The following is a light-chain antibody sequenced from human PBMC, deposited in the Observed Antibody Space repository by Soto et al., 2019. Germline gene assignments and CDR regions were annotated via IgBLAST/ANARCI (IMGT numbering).Light chain of an antibody. CDR1: TGAVTSGHY. CDR2: DTS. V-gene: IGLV7-46*01. J-gene: IGLJ3*02. Sequence: QAVVTQAPSLTVSPGGTVTLTCGSSTGAVTSGHYPYWFQQQPGKAPRTLIYDTSNKPSWTPARFSGSLLGGKAALTLSGAQPEDEAEYYCLLSYSGARVFGGGTKLTVL. CDR3: LLSYSGARV.